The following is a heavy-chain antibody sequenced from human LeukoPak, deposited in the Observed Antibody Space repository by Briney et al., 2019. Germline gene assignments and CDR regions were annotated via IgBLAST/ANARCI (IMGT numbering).Heavy chain of an antibody. V-gene: IGHV1-8*01. J-gene: IGHJ4*02. D-gene: IGHD3-9*01. CDR3: ARGPSYYDILTGWPRLHLPDY. Sequence: ASVKVSCKASGYTFTSYDINWVRQATGQGLEWMGWMNPNSGNTGYAQKFQGRVTMTRNTSISTAYMELSSLRSEDTAVYYCARGPSYYDILTGWPRLHLPDYWGQGTLVTVSS. CDR1: GYTFTSYD. CDR2: MNPNSGNT.